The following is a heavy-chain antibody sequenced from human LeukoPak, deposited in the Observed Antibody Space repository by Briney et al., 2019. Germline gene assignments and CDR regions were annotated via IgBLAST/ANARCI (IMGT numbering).Heavy chain of an antibody. CDR3: ARRYYYDSSGPFDY. D-gene: IGHD3-22*01. Sequence: SSVKVSCKASGGTFSSSAISWVRQAPGQGLEWTGWINPNSGGTNYAQKFQGRVTMTRDTSISTAYMELSRLRSDDTAVYYCARRYYYDSSGPFDYWGQGTLVTVSS. V-gene: IGHV1-2*02. J-gene: IGHJ4*02. CDR1: GGTFSSSA. CDR2: INPNSGGT.